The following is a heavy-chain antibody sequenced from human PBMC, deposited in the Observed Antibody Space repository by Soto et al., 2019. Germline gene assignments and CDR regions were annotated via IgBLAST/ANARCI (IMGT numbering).Heavy chain of an antibody. J-gene: IGHJ6*02. V-gene: IGHV1-2*04. D-gene: IGHD5-12*01. CDR3: ARDLSNIVSSYYYYGMDV. CDR1: GYTFTGYY. Sequence: ASVKVSCKASGYTFTGYYMHWVRQAPGQGLEWMGWINPNSGGTNYAQKFQGWVTMTRDTSISTAYMEPSRLRSDDTAVYYCARDLSNIVSSYYYYGMDVWGQGTTVTVSS. CDR2: INPNSGGT.